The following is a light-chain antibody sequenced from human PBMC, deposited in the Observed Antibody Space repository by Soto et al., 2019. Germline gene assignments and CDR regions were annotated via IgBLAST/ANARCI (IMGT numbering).Light chain of an antibody. CDR1: QTISSW. CDR2: KAS. V-gene: IGKV1-5*03. Sequence: DIQMTQSPSTLSGSVGDRVTITCRASQTISSWLAWYQQKPGKAPTLLIYKASTLKSGVPSRFSGSGSGTQFTLTISRLQPDDFATYYCQHYNSYSEAFGQGTKVELK. CDR3: QHYNSYSEA. J-gene: IGKJ1*01.